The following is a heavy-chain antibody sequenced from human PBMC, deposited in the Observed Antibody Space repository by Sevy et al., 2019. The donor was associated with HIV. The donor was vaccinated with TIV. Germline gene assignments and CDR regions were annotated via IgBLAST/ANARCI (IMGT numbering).Heavy chain of an antibody. J-gene: IGHJ5*02. V-gene: IGHV1-69*13. CDR3: ARYNGYYIAAAGRTRFDP. Sequence: ASVKVSCKASGGTFSSYAISWVRQAPGQGLEWMGGIIPIFGTANYAQKFQGRVTITADESTSTAYMELSSLRSEDTAVYYCARYNGYYIAAAGRTRFDPWGQGTLVTVSS. D-gene: IGHD6-13*01. CDR2: IIPIFGTA. CDR1: GGTFSSYA.